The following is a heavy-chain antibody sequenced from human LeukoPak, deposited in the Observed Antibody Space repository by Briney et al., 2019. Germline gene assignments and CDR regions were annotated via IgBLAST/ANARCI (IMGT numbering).Heavy chain of an antibody. J-gene: IGHJ4*02. CDR3: ARDGERIDY. Sequence: SETLSPTCAVYGGSFSGYYWSWIRQPPGKGLEWIGEINHSGSTNYNPSLKSRVTISVDTSKNQFPLKLSSVTAADTAVYYCARDGERIDYWGQGTLVTVSS. V-gene: IGHV4-34*01. D-gene: IGHD7-27*01. CDR2: INHSGST. CDR1: GGSFSGYY.